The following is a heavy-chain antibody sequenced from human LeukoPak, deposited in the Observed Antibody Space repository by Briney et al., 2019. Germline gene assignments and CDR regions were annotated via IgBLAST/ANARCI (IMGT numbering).Heavy chain of an antibody. V-gene: IGHV4-59*12. D-gene: IGHD6-13*01. J-gene: IGHJ3*02. CDR2: IYHSGTT. Sequence: SETLSLTCTVSGGSISDYYWSWIRQSPGKGLEWIGYIYHSGTTNYNPSLKSRVTISVDRSKNQFSLKLSSVTAADTAVYYCARYRKGIDAFDIWGQGTMVTVSS. CDR3: ARYRKGIDAFDI. CDR1: GGSISDYY.